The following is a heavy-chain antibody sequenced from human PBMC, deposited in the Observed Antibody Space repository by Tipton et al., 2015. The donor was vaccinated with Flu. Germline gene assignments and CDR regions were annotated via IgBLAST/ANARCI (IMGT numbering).Heavy chain of an antibody. V-gene: IGHV4-59*01. CDR1: GDSLSSYY. CDR2: IYYSGST. Sequence: TLSLTCTVSGDSLSSYYWNWIRQPPGKGLEWIGNIYYSGSTNYNPSLKSQVTISVDTSKNQFSLKLSSVTAVDTAVYYCARGTWFGEVFHPYYGLDVWGQGTTVTVSS. D-gene: IGHD3-10*01. CDR3: ARGTWFGEVFHPYYGLDV. J-gene: IGHJ6*02.